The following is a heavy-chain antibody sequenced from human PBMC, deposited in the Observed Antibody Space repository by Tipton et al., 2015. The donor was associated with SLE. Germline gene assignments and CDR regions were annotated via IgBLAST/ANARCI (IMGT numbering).Heavy chain of an antibody. V-gene: IGHV4-38-2*02. Sequence: LRLSCTVSGYSISSGHYWGWIRQPPGKGLEWIGSINHSGNTYYNPSLKSRVSMSIDTPRNEVFLRLSSVTAADTAVYYCARHDYDSNGYYQYYFDYWGQGTLVTVSS. J-gene: IGHJ4*02. CDR1: GYSISSGHY. CDR3: ARHDYDSNGYYQYYFDY. D-gene: IGHD3-22*01. CDR2: INHSGNT.